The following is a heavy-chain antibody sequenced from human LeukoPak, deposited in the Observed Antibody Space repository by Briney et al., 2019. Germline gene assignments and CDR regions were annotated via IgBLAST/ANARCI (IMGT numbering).Heavy chain of an antibody. V-gene: IGHV4-34*01. CDR1: GGSFSGYY. Sequence: SETLSLTCAVYGGSFSGYYWSWIRQPPGKGLEWIGEINHSGSTIYNPPLKSRVTISVDTSKNQFSLKLSSVTAADTAVYYCARGPSLGYCSSTSCYRNAFDIWGQGTMVTVSS. D-gene: IGHD2-2*02. CDR2: INHSGST. CDR3: ARGPSLGYCSSTSCYRNAFDI. J-gene: IGHJ3*02.